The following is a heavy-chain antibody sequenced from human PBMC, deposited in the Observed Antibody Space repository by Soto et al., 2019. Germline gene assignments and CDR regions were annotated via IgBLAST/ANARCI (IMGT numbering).Heavy chain of an antibody. V-gene: IGHV3-74*01. J-gene: IGHJ3*02. Sequence: EVQLVESGGGLVQPGGSLRLSCAASGFTSSSYWINWVRQAPGKGLVWVSHISNDGSSTNYADSVKGRFTISRDNAKNTVYLQMNSLRAEDTAVYYCARDTYYYDSSDHFSADAFDIWGQGTMVTVSS. CDR2: ISNDGSST. D-gene: IGHD3-22*01. CDR3: ARDTYYYDSSDHFSADAFDI. CDR1: GFTSSSYW.